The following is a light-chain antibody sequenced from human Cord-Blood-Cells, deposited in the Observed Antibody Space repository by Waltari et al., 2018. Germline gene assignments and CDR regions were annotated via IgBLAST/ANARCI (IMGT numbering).Light chain of an antibody. J-gene: IGLJ3*02. CDR2: GNS. V-gene: IGLV1-40*01. CDR1: SPNNGPGSD. Sequence: QSVLTQPPSVSGAPGQRVTIPCTGSSPNNGPGSDVTWYQQLPGTAPKPLIYGNSNRPSGVPDRFSGSKSGTSASLAITGLQAEDEADYYCQSYDSSLSGSVFGGGTKLTVL. CDR3: QSYDSSLSGSV.